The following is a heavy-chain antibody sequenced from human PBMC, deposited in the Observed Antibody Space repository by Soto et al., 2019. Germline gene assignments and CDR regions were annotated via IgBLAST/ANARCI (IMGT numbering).Heavy chain of an antibody. Sequence: QVQLQESGPGLVKPSETLSLTCTVSGGSISSYYWSWIRQPPGKGLEWIGYIYYSGSTNYNPSLKSRVTISIXTXKXXVAMKLSSVTAADTAVYYCASTAHSSGWYSGGFDYWGQGTLVTVSS. J-gene: IGHJ4*02. V-gene: IGHV4-59*01. CDR1: GGSISSYY. D-gene: IGHD6-19*01. CDR2: IYYSGST. CDR3: ASTAHSSGWYSGGFDY.